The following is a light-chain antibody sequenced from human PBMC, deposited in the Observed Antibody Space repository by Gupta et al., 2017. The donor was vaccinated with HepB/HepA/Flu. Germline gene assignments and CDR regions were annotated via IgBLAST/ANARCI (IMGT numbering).Light chain of an antibody. CDR1: QSLLYTNGRTY. J-gene: IGKJ5*01. V-gene: IGKV2D-29*01. CDR2: EVS. Sequence: DMVMTQTPLSLSVTTGQPASISCKSSQSLLYTNGRTYLYWYLQKPGQPPQILIYEVSNRFSGVPDRFSGSGSGTEVTLKISRVEAEDVGVYYCMQSKQVPPITFGQGTRLEIK. CDR3: MQSKQVPPIT.